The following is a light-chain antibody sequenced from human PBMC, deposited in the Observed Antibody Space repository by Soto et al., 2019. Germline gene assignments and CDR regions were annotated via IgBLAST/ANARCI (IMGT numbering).Light chain of an antibody. Sequence: EIVMTQSPATLSVSPGERATLSCRASQSVSTNLAWYQQKPGQAPRLLINGASTRATGIPARFSGSGSETEFTLTISSLQSEDFAVYYCQQYYNWPPTWTFGQGTKVDIK. J-gene: IGKJ1*01. CDR1: QSVSTN. CDR2: GAS. CDR3: QQYYNWPPTWT. V-gene: IGKV3-15*01.